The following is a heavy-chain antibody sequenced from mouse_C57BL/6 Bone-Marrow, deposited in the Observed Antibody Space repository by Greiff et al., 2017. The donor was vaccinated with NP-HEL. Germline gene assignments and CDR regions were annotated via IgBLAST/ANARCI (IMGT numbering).Heavy chain of an antibody. V-gene: IGHV1-15*01. CDR2: IDPETGGT. CDR3: TRSHYDGDYYAMDY. D-gene: IGHD2-3*01. J-gene: IGHJ4*01. CDR1: GYTFTDYE. Sequence: VQLQQSGAELVRLGASVTLSCKASGYTFTDYEMHWVKQTPVHGLEWIGAIDPETGGTAYNQKFKGKAILTADKSSSTAYMELRSLTSEDSAVYYCTRSHYDGDYYAMDYWGQGTSVTVSS.